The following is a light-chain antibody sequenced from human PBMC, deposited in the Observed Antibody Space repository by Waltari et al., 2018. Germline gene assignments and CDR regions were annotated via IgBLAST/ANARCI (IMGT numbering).Light chain of an antibody. V-gene: IGKV3-11*01. CDR2: DAS. CDR1: QGVSKY. Sequence: EIVLTQSPATLSLSPGERATLSCRASQGVSKYLAWYQQKPGQAPRLLIYDASNRATGIPARFSGSGSGTDFILTISSLEPEDFAVYYCQQRSTWPPFTFGPGTTLDI. CDR3: QQRSTWPPFT. J-gene: IGKJ3*01.